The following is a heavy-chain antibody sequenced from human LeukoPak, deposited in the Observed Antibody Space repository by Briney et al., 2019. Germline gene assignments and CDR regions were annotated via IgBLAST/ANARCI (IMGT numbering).Heavy chain of an antibody. CDR2: INPNSGGT. J-gene: IGHJ4*02. CDR3: ARGRYNWNAPPDY. CDR1: GYTFTGYY. Sequence: GASVKVSCKASGYTFTGYYMHWVRQAPGQGLDWMGWINPNSGGTNYAQKFQGWVTMTRDTSISTAYMELSRLRSDDTAVYYCARGRYNWNAPPDYWGQGTLVTVSS. V-gene: IGHV1-2*04. D-gene: IGHD1-1*01.